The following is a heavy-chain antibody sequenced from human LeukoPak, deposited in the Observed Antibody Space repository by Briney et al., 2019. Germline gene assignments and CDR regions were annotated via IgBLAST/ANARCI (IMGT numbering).Heavy chain of an antibody. J-gene: IGHJ4*02. CDR2: IYYSGST. D-gene: IGHD6-6*01. CDR3: ARERYSSSSHYFDY. CDR1: GGSISSSSYY. V-gene: IGHV4-39*07. Sequence: SETLSLTCTVSGGSISSSSYYWGWIRQPPGKGLEWIGSIYYSGSTYYNPSLKSRVTISVDTSKNQFSLKLSSVTAANTAVYYCARERYSSSSHYFDYWGQGTLVTVSS.